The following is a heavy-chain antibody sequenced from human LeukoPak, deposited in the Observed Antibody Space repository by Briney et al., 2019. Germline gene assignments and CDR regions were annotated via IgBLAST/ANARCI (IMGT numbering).Heavy chain of an antibody. CDR3: ARSGAYYYYGMDV. J-gene: IGHJ6*02. V-gene: IGHV4-59*01. CDR2: IYYSGST. D-gene: IGHD3-10*01. CDR1: GGSISSYY. Sequence: SETLSLTCTVSGGSISSYYWSWIRQPPGKGLEWIGYIYYSGSTNYNPSLKSRVTISVDTSKNQFSLKLSSVTAADTAVYYCARSGAYYYYGMDVWGQGTTVTVSS.